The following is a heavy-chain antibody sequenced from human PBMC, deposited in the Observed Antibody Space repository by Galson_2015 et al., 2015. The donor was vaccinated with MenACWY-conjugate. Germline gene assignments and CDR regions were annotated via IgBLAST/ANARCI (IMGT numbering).Heavy chain of an antibody. Sequence: ALRLSCAASGFTFSDYYMSWIRQAPGKGLEWVTYISSSSSYTNYADSVKGRFTISRDNAKNSLYLQMNSLRAEDTAVYYCAMTDSRVGATRADYWGQGTLVTVSS. D-gene: IGHD1-26*01. CDR2: ISSSSSYT. J-gene: IGHJ4*02. CDR3: AMTDSRVGATRADY. CDR1: GFTFSDYY. V-gene: IGHV3-11*03.